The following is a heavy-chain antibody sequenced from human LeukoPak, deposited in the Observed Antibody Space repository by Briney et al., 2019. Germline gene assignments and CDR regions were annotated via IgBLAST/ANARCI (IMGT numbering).Heavy chain of an antibody. CDR3: ARALSRNNHDPVPAILHYYYYYGMDV. Sequence: SVKVSCKASVGTISSYAISWVRQAPGQGLEWMGGIIPIFGTANYAQKFQGRVTITADESTSTAYMVLSSLRSEDTAVYYCARALSRNNHDPVPAILHYYYYYGMDVWGQGTTITVYS. V-gene: IGHV1-69*13. CDR2: IIPIFGTA. D-gene: IGHD1-14*01. CDR1: VGTISSYA. J-gene: IGHJ6*02.